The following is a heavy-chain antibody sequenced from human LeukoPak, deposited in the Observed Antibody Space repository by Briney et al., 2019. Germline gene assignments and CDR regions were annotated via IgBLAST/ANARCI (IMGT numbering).Heavy chain of an antibody. CDR1: GFTFSNAW. CDR3: TTDVGSGSYQPPRY. Sequence: GGSLRLSCAASGFTFSNAWMNWVRQAPGKGLEWVGRIKSKTDGGTTDYAAPMKGRFTISRDDSKNTLYLQMNSLKTEDTAVYYCTTDVGSGSYQPPRYWGQGTLVTVSS. J-gene: IGHJ4*02. CDR2: IKSKTDGGTT. D-gene: IGHD1-26*01. V-gene: IGHV3-15*07.